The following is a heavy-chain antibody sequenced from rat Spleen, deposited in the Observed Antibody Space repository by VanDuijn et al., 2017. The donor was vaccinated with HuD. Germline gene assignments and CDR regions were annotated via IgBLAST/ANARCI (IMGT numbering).Heavy chain of an antibody. D-gene: IGHD1-6*01. J-gene: IGHJ2*01. CDR2: IWSNGGT. CDR3: ASLMYTTDYYYDY. Sequence: QVQLKESGPGLVQPSQTLSLTCTVSGFSLTSYGVSWIRQPPGKGLEWMGAIWSNGGTDYNSAIKSRLSISRDTSKSQVFLKMNSLQTEDTAMYFCASLMYTTDYYYDYWGQGVMVTVSS. V-gene: IGHV2-47*01. CDR1: GFSLTSYG.